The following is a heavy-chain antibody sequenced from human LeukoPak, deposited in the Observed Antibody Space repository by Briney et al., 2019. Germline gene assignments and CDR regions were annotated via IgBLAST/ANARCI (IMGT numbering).Heavy chain of an antibody. CDR3: ARDDVGIAAAGGIY. Sequence: SETLSLTCTVSGGSISSYYWSWIRQPAGKGLEWIGRIYTRGSTDYNPSLKSRVTISIDTSKNQLSLKLSSVTAADTAVYYCARDDVGIAAAGGIYWGQGTLVTVSS. CDR1: GGSISSYY. CDR2: IYTRGST. J-gene: IGHJ4*02. V-gene: IGHV4-4*07. D-gene: IGHD6-13*01.